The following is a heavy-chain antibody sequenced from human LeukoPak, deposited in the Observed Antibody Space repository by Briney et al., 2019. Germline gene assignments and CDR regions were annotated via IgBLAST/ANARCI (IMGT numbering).Heavy chain of an antibody. CDR1: GFTFSSYG. CDR3: AKDSGYASAFDI. CDR2: ISYDGSNK. Sequence: PGRSLRLSCAASGFTFSSYGMHWVRQAPGKGLEWVAVISYDGSNKYYADSVKGRFTISRDDSKNTLYVQMNSLRVDDAAVYYCAKDSGYASAFDIWGQGTIVTVSS. V-gene: IGHV3-30*18. J-gene: IGHJ3*02. D-gene: IGHD5-12*01.